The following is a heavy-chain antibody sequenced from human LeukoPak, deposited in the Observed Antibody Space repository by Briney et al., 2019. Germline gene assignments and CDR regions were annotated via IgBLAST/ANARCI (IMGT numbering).Heavy chain of an antibody. CDR2: IRNDGSNK. D-gene: IGHD6-13*01. CDR3: AKGLRGSSSSTPFDY. CDR1: GLIFSSYG. J-gene: IGHJ4*02. V-gene: IGHV3-30*02. Sequence: PGGSLRLSCEASGLIFSSYGMHWVRQAPGKGLEWVAFIRNDGSNKYYTDSVKDRFTISRDNSKNTLYLQMNSLRAEDTAVYYCAKGLRGSSSSTPFDYWGQGTLVTVSS.